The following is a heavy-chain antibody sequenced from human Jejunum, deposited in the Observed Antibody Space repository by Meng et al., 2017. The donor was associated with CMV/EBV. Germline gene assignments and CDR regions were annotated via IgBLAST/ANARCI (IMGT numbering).Heavy chain of an antibody. V-gene: IGHV2-5*02. CDR2: IYWDDDK. J-gene: IGHJ4*02. Sequence: FSLTSSPVGGGWIRQPPGQAPEWLACIYWDDDKRYNPSLKNRLTITKDAPKNQVALTMTNMDPADTATYHCVHGKDYGGNWNGGSADFWGQGALVTVSS. CDR3: VHGKDYGGNWNGGSADF. D-gene: IGHD1-1*01. CDR1: FSLTSSPVG.